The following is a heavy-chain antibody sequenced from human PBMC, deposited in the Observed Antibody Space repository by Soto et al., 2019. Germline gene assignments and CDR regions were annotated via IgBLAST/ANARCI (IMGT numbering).Heavy chain of an antibody. V-gene: IGHV5-51*01. Sequence: PGESLKISCKGSGYSFTSYWIGWVRQMPGKGLEWMGIIYPGDSDTRYSPSFQGQVTISADKSISTAYLQWSSLKASDTAMYYCARQSNVPAGVFWFDPWGQGTLVTVSS. J-gene: IGHJ5*02. D-gene: IGHD6-13*01. CDR1: GYSFTSYW. CDR2: IYPGDSDT. CDR3: ARQSNVPAGVFWFDP.